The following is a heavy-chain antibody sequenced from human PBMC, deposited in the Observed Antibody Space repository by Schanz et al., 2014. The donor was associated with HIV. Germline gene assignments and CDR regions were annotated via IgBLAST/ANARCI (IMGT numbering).Heavy chain of an antibody. J-gene: IGHJ4*02. CDR2: IKRDGSDK. CDR1: GFTFSSYG. Sequence: VQLVESGGGVVQPGRSLRLSCAASGFTFSSYGMHWVRQAPGKGLEWVANIKRDGSDKYYLDSVKGRFTISRDNAKNSLSLQVNSLRADDTAVYYCARGLGASIWDYWGQGTLVTVSS. D-gene: IGHD1-26*01. CDR3: ARGLGASIWDY. V-gene: IGHV3-7*01.